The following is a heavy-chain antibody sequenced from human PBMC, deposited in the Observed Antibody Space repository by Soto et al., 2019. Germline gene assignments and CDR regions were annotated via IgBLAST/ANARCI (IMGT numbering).Heavy chain of an antibody. J-gene: IGHJ6*02. CDR3: ARIYGSGAPAPLYGIDV. D-gene: IGHD3-10*01. CDR1: GFTFSSYG. CDR2: IWYDGSNK. V-gene: IGHV3-33*01. Sequence: QVQLVESGGGVVQPGRSLRLSCAASGFTFSSYGMHWVRQAPGKGLEWVAVIWYDGSNKYYADSVKGRFTISRDNSKNTLYLQMNRLRAEDTAVYYCARIYGSGAPAPLYGIDVWGQGTTVTVSS.